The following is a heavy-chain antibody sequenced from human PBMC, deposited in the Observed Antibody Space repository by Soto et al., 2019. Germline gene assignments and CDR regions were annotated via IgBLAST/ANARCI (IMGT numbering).Heavy chain of an antibody. V-gene: IGHV1-2*02. Sequence: ASVKVSCKASGYSLSGYYLHWVRQAPGQGPEWMGWINPNSGGTKYVQKFQGRVTMTRDTSVSTVYLELSRLRSDDTAVYYCARGWGIAAPGPNWFDPWGQGTLVTVSS. D-gene: IGHD6-13*01. CDR3: ARGWGIAAPGPNWFDP. CDR2: INPNSGGT. CDR1: GYSLSGYY. J-gene: IGHJ5*02.